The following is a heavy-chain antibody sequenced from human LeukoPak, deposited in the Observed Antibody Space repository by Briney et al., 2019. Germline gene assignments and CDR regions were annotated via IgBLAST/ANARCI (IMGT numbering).Heavy chain of an antibody. CDR1: GFTFSTFA. Sequence: GGSLRLSCAASGFTFSTFAMSWGRQAPGKGLEWVSTITRSGAAKYYADSVKGRFTISRDNSKNTLYLQMDSLSAEDTALYYCAKDHSSCAGRHRLLFDNWGQGTLVTVSS. V-gene: IGHV3-23*01. J-gene: IGHJ4*02. CDR2: ITRSGAAK. D-gene: IGHD2-21*01. CDR3: AKDHSSCAGRHRLLFDN.